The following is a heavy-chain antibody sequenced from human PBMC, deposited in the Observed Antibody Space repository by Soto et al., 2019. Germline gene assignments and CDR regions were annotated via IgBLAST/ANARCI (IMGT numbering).Heavy chain of an antibody. CDR3: AYEMERLSQLFDP. D-gene: IGHD3-3*01. CDR2: VYYSGNT. V-gene: IGHV4-39*01. Sequence: SETLSLTCSVSGGSIDSSTYYRAWIRQPPGKGLEWIGSVYYSGNTYYNPSLTGRVTISVDTSKNQFSLKLTSVTAADTAVYYCAYEMERLSQLFDPWGQGTQVTVSS. J-gene: IGHJ5*02. CDR1: GGSIDSSTYY.